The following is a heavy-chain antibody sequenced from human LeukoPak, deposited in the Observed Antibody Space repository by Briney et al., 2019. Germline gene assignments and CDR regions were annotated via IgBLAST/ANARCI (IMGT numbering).Heavy chain of an antibody. V-gene: IGHV3-23*01. D-gene: IGHD4-17*01. J-gene: IGHJ4*02. CDR3: AKGHTDYGTGFDL. CDR2: ISGAGGST. Sequence: GGSLRLSCAASGFTLSSFAMSWVRQAPGKGLESVSLISGAGGSTYYADSVKGRFTISRDNSKNTLYLQMNSLRAEDTAVYYCAKGHTDYGTGFDLWGQGTLVTVSS. CDR1: GFTLSSFA.